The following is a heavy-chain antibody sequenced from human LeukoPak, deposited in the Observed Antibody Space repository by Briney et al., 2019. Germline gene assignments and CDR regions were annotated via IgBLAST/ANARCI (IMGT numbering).Heavy chain of an antibody. V-gene: IGHV4-4*07. J-gene: IGHJ4*02. Sequence: SETLSLTCAVSGASLSSNYWNWIRQSAGKGLEWIGRIYGSGTTQYNPSLNSRVTMSLDTSKNHVSLKLISVTAADTAVYYCAKGAPVDYWGQGTLVTVSS. CDR1: GASLSSNY. CDR2: IYGSGTT. CDR3: AKGAPVDY.